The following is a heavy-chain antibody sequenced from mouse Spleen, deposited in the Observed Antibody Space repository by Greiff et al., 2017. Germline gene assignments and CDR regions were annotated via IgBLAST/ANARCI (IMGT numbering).Heavy chain of an antibody. CDR1: GYTFTSYW. J-gene: IGHJ1*01. V-gene: IGHV1-69*01. D-gene: IGHD2-3*01. Sequence: QVQLQQPGAELVMPGASVKLSCKASGYTFTSYWMHWVKQRPGQGLEWIGEIDPSDSYTNYNQKFKGKATLTVDKSSSTAYMQLSSLTSEDSAVYYCARRGWPYWYFDVWGAGTTVTVSS. CDR2: IDPSDSYT. CDR3: ARRGWPYWYFDV.